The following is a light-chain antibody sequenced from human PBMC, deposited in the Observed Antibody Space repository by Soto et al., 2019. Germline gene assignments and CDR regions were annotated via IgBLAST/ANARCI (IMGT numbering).Light chain of an antibody. CDR1: QSVRTN. Sequence: EIVMTQSPATLSVSPGERAILSCRASQSVRTNLAWYQQKPGQAPRLFIYGASTRVTGVPARFSGSGSGTEFTLAISSLQSEDFAIYFCQQYHNRWTFGQGTKVEVK. V-gene: IGKV3-15*01. CDR3: QQYHNRWT. J-gene: IGKJ1*01. CDR2: GAS.